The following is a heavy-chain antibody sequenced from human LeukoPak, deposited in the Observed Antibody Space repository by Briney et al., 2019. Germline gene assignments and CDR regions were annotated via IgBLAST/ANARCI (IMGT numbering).Heavy chain of an antibody. CDR1: GFTFSDYY. D-gene: IGHD3-22*01. Sequence: PGGSLRLSCAASGFTFSDYYMNWIRQAPGKGLEWVSYISSSGSTIYYADSVKGRFTISRDNAKNSLYLQMNSLRAEDTAVYYCARDAHYYDTSGYFRAPFDYWGQGTLVTVSS. V-gene: IGHV3-11*04. CDR3: ARDAHYYDTSGYFRAPFDY. J-gene: IGHJ4*02. CDR2: ISSSGSTI.